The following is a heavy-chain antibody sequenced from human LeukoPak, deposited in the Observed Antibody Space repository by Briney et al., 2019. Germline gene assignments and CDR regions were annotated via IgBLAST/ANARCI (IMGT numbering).Heavy chain of an antibody. CDR1: GGSISSYY. CDR2: IYYSGST. Sequence: SETLSLTCTVSGGSISSYYWSWIRQPPGKGLEWIGYIYYSGSTNYSPSLKSRVTISVDTSKNQFSLKLSSVTAADTAVYYCARVLAAAASVRFDPWGQGTLVTVSS. V-gene: IGHV4-59*01. J-gene: IGHJ5*02. CDR3: ARVLAAAASVRFDP. D-gene: IGHD6-13*01.